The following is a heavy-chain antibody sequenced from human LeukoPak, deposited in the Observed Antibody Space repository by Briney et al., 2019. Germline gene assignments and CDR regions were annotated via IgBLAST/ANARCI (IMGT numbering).Heavy chain of an antibody. V-gene: IGHV3-7*01. D-gene: IGHD3-22*01. Sequence: GGSLRLSCAASGFTFSSYWMSWVRQAPGKGLEWVANIKQDRSEKYYVDSVKGRFTISRDNAKNSLYLQMNSLRAEDTAVYYCARDQYYYDSSGYSDYWGQGTLVTVSS. J-gene: IGHJ4*02. CDR1: GFTFSSYW. CDR3: ARDQYYYDSSGYSDY. CDR2: IKQDRSEK.